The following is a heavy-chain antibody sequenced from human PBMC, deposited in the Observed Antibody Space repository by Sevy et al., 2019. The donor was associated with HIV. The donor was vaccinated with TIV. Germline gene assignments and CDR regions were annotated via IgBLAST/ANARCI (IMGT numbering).Heavy chain of an antibody. J-gene: IGHJ6*03. CDR3: VRGPNCGVGGCQQISPYCLDV. CDR2: IRNRPNSYTT. V-gene: IGHV3-72*01. Sequence: GGSLRLSCAASGFTFSDHYVDWVRQAPGKGLEWIGRIRNRPNSYTTEYAASVEGRFTISRDDSRNSLYLQMNGLKTEDSAVYYCVRGPNCGVGGCQQISPYCLDVWGKGATVTVSS. D-gene: IGHD2-21*01. CDR1: GFTFSDHY.